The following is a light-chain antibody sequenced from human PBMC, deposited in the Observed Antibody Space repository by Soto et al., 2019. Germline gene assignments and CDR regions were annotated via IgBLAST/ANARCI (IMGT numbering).Light chain of an antibody. Sequence: IQMTQSPSSLSASVGDRVTITCRASQSISSYLNWYQQKPGKAPKLLIYAASSLQSGVPSRFSGSGSGTDFTLTISSLQPEDFAVYYCQQYDKWPPITFGQGTRLETK. V-gene: IGKV1-39*01. CDR2: AAS. CDR1: QSISSY. J-gene: IGKJ5*01. CDR3: QQYDKWPPIT.